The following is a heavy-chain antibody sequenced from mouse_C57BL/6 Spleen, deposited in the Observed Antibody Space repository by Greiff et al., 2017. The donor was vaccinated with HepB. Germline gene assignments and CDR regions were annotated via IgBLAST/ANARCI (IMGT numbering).Heavy chain of an antibody. V-gene: IGHV1-15*01. CDR1: GYTFTDDE. J-gene: IGHJ3*01. D-gene: IGHD4-1*01. CDR3: TRYRVWDFAY. Sequence: VQLQHSGAELVRPGASVTLSCKASGYTFTDDEMHWVKQTPVHGLEWIGAIDPETGGTAYNQKFKGKAILTADKSSSTAYMELRSLTSEDSAVYYCTRYRVWDFAYWGQGTLVTVSA. CDR2: IDPETGGT.